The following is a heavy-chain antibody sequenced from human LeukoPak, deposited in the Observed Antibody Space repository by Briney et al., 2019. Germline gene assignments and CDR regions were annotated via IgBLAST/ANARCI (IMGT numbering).Heavy chain of an antibody. CDR3: AREAEGVVVPAAIGY. D-gene: IGHD2-2*01. Sequence: SETLSLTCTVSGYSISSGYYWGWIRQPPGKGLEWIGEINHSGSTNYNPSLKSRVTISVDTSKNQFSLKLSPVTAADTAVYYCAREAEGVVVPAAIGYWGQGTLVTVSS. V-gene: IGHV4-38-2*02. CDR1: GYSISSGYY. J-gene: IGHJ4*02. CDR2: INHSGST.